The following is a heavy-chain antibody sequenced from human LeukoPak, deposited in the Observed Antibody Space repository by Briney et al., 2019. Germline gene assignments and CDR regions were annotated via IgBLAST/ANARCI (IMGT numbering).Heavy chain of an antibody. V-gene: IGHV4-59*12. D-gene: IGHD4-17*01. CDR1: GGSNSSYY. CDR2: IYYSGST. Sequence: SETLSLTCTVSGGSNSSYYWSWIRQPPGKGLEWIGSIYYSGSTYYNPSLKSRVTISVDTSKNQFSLKLSSVTAADTAVYYCARVYGDFHYYYYYYGMDVWGQGTTVTVSS. CDR3: ARVYGDFHYYYYYYGMDV. J-gene: IGHJ6*02.